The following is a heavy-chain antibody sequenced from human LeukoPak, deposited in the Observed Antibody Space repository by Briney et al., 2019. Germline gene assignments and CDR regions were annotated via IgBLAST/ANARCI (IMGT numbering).Heavy chain of an antibody. CDR1: GGSISSSSYY. Sequence: ETLSLTCTVSGGSISSSSYYWGWIRQPPGKGLEWIGSIYYSGSTYYNPSLKSRVTISVDTSKNQFSLKLSSVTAADTAVYYCARANPGDLGTADAFDIWGQGTMVTVSS. CDR2: IYYSGST. D-gene: IGHD4-17*01. J-gene: IGHJ3*02. V-gene: IGHV4-39*01. CDR3: ARANPGDLGTADAFDI.